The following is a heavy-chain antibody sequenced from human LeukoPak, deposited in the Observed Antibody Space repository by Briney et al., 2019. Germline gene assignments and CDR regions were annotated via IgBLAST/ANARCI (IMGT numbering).Heavy chain of an antibody. CDR1: GFAFNKYW. V-gene: IGHV3-74*01. J-gene: IGHJ6*03. CDR3: AKNWLERRWRGSDYYMDV. D-gene: IGHD1-1*01. CDR2: INGDGSTT. Sequence: GGSLRLSCAASGFAFNKYWMHWVRQTPGKGLVWVSRINGDGSTTSYADSVKGGFTISRDNAKNTLYLQMNSLRAEDTAVYYCAKNWLERRWRGSDYYMDVWGKGTTVTVSS.